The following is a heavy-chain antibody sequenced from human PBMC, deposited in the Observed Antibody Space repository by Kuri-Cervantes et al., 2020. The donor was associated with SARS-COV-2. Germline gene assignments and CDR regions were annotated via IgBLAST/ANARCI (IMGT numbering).Heavy chain of an antibody. Sequence: CAVYGGSSSGYYWSWIRQPPGKGLEWIGEINHSGSTNYNPSLKSRVTISVDTSKNQFSLKLSSVTAADTAVYYCARVGVVPAAINYGMDVWGQGTTVTVSS. CDR3: ARVGVVPAAINYGMDV. D-gene: IGHD2-2*01. CDR2: INHSGST. V-gene: IGHV4-34*01. J-gene: IGHJ6*02. CDR1: GGSSSGYY.